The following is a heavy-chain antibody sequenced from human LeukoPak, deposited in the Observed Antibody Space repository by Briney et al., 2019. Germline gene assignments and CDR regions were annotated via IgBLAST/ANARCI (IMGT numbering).Heavy chain of an antibody. CDR3: ARTPVKDGGYFDY. D-gene: IGHD4-23*01. CDR2: INPSGGST. J-gene: IGHJ4*02. Sequence: GASVKVSCKASGYTLTSYYMHWVRQAPGQGLEWMGIINPSGGSTSYAQKFQGRVTMTRDMSTSTVYMELSSLRSEDTAVYYCARTPVKDGGYFDYWGQGTLVTVSS. V-gene: IGHV1-46*01. CDR1: GYTLTSYY.